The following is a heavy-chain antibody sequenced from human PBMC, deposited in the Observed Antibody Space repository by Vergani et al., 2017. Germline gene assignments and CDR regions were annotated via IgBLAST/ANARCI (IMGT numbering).Heavy chain of an antibody. CDR1: GGSLSSSSYY. V-gene: IGHV4-39*01. CDR2: IYYSWST. CDR3: ARRGIAAPIDY. Sequence: QLQLQESGPGLVKPSETLSLTCTVSGGSLSSSSYYWGLIRQPPGKGLEWIGSIYYSWSTYYKPSLKGRVTISVDTSKNQFSLKLSSVTAADTAVYYCARRGIAAPIDYWGQGTLVTVSS. D-gene: IGHD6-13*01. J-gene: IGHJ4*02.